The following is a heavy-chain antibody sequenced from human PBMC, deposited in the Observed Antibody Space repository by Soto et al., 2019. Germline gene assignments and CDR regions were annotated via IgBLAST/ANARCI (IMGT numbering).Heavy chain of an antibody. Sequence: QVQLQESGPGLVKPSQTLSLTCSVSGASTVSHYHWTWIRQPPGKGLEWMGYIFNSGTTFYNPSLPSRLSIPMDTSGNHFSLELRSVTAADTAVYYCALALGPTTGLDYWGQGTLVTVSS. J-gene: IGHJ4*02. D-gene: IGHD1-26*01. V-gene: IGHV4-31*02. CDR3: ALALGPTTGLDY. CDR1: GASTVSHYH. CDR2: IFNSGTT.